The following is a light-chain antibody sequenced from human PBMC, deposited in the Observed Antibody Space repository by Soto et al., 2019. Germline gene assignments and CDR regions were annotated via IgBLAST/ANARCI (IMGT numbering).Light chain of an antibody. V-gene: IGKV3-15*01. CDR3: QQYTNWPPQIT. J-gene: IGKJ3*01. CDR2: GAS. Sequence: EIVMTQSPATLSVSPGERATLSCRASQSVSSNLAWYQQKPGQAPRLLIYGASTRATGIPARFSGSGSGTEFTLTISSLQSEDFAVYYCQQYTNWPPQITFGPGTKVDIK. CDR1: QSVSSN.